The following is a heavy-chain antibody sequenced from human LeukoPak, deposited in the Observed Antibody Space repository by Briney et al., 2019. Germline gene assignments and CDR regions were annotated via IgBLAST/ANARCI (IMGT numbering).Heavy chain of an antibody. CDR2: VYYSGST. D-gene: IGHD4-17*01. CDR3: ARGGGGSSTVTTYWFDP. J-gene: IGHJ5*02. Sequence: PSETVSLTCTVSGDSISGADYYWSWIRQPPGKGLEWIAYVYYSGSTYYNPSLKSRLTISVDTSKNQFSLKLNSVTAADTAVYYCARGGGGSSTVTTYWFDPWGQGALVTVSS. V-gene: IGHV4-30-4*01. CDR1: GDSISGADYY.